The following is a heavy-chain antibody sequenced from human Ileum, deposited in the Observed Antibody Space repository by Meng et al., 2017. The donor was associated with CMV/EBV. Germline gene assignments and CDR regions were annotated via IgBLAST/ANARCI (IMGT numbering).Heavy chain of an antibody. Sequence: AGSLRLSCAASGFTFSSYGMHWVRQAPGKGLEWVAFIRYEGSNKYYADSVKGRFTISRDNSKNTLYLQMNSLRAEDTAVYYCAKDLLGMGYYDYGMDVWGQGTTVTVS. D-gene: IGHD7-27*01. CDR2: IRYEGSNK. CDR1: GFTFSSYG. J-gene: IGHJ6*02. CDR3: AKDLLGMGYYDYGMDV. V-gene: IGHV3-30*02.